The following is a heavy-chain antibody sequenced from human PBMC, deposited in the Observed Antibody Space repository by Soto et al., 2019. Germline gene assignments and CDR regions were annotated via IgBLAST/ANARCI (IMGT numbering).Heavy chain of an antibody. Sequence: QVQLVQSGAEEKKPGASVKVSCKASGYTFTSYAMHWVRQAPGQRLEWMGWINAGNGNTKYSQKFQGRVTITRYTSVSAAYIELRCLRSEDTTVYYCAGGSGSYPPCYYWGQGTLVTVSS. CDR1: GYTFTSYA. J-gene: IGHJ4*02. CDR2: INAGNGNT. D-gene: IGHD6-19*01. V-gene: IGHV1-3*05. CDR3: AGGSGSYPPCYY.